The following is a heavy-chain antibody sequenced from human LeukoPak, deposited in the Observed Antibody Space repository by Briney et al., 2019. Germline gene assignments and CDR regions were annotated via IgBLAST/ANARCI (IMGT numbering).Heavy chain of an antibody. CDR3: ARDGVVVPAAIPVIFFSPNWFDP. CDR1: GYTFTIYY. J-gene: IGHJ5*02. Sequence: ASVKVSCKASGYTFTIYYMHWVRQAPGQGLEWMGIINPSGGSTSYAQKFQGRVTMTRDMSTSTVYMELSSLRSEDTAVYYCARDGVVVPAAIPVIFFSPNWFDPWGQGTLVTVSS. V-gene: IGHV1-46*01. D-gene: IGHD2-2*02. CDR2: INPSGGST.